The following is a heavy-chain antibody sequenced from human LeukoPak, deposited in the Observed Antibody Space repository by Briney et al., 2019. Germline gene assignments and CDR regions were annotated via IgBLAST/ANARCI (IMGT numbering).Heavy chain of an antibody. CDR1: GFTFSSYA. D-gene: IGHD6-19*01. V-gene: IGHV3-23*01. Sequence: AGGSLRLSCAASGFTFSSYAMSWVRQAPGKGLEGVSAISCSGGSTYYADSVKGRFTISRDNSKNTLYLQMNSLRAEDTAVYYCAKEESSGWSDYFDYWGQGTLVTVSS. CDR2: ISCSGGST. J-gene: IGHJ4*02. CDR3: AKEESSGWSDYFDY.